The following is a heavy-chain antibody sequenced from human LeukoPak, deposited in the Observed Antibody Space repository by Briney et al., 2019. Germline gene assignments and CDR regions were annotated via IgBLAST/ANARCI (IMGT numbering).Heavy chain of an antibody. J-gene: IGHJ1*01. D-gene: IGHD6-13*01. CDR2: ISGSGGST. CDR1: GFTFSSYA. CDR3: AKDHRYSSSWSQYFQH. Sequence: PGGSLRLSCAASGFTFSSYAMSWVRQAPGKGLEWVSAISGSGGSTYYADSVKGRFTISRDNSKNTLYLLMSSLRAEDTAVYYCAKDHRYSSSWSQYFQHWGQGTLVTVSS. V-gene: IGHV3-23*01.